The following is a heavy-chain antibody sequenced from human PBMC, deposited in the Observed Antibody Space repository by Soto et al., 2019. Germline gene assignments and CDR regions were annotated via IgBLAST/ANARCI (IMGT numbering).Heavy chain of an antibody. J-gene: IGHJ4*02. Sequence: VPLVESGGGSVQPGGSLRLSCVASGITFSGFWMHWVRQVPGKGLVWVARVDSAGSGTSYADSVKGRFTISRDNAKNTLSLQMDSLRFEDTAVDYCATVFEHWGQGIPVTVSS. CDR1: GITFSGFW. V-gene: IGHV3-74*01. CDR3: ATVFEH. CDR2: VDSAGSGT.